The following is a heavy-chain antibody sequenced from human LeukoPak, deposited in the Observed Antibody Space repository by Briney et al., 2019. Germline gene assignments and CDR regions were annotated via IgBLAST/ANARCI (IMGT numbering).Heavy chain of an antibody. CDR3: TRVGGGGRLVIIVRYFDL. CDR2: ISSKAFGGST. V-gene: IGHV3-49*03. J-gene: IGHJ2*01. CDR1: GFTFGDYA. D-gene: IGHD3-9*01. Sequence: GGSLRLSCTASGFTFGDYAMSWFRQAPGKGLEWVGFISSKAFGGSTEYAASVKGRFTISRDDSKSTAYLQMNSLKTEDTAVYYCTRVGGGGRLVIIVRYFDLWGRGTLVTVSS.